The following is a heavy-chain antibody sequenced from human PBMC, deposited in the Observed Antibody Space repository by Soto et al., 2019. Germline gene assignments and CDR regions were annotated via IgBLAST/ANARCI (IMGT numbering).Heavy chain of an antibody. CDR3: ARGWEATRLINWFDP. V-gene: IGHV5-51*01. CDR1: GYSFTSYW. D-gene: IGHD1-26*01. Sequence: PGESLKISCKGSGYSFTSYWIGWVRQMPGKGLEWMGIIYPGDSDTRYSPSFQGQVTISADKSISTAYLQWSSLKASDTAMYYCARGWEATRLINWFDPWGQGTLVTVSS. CDR2: IYPGDSDT. J-gene: IGHJ5*02.